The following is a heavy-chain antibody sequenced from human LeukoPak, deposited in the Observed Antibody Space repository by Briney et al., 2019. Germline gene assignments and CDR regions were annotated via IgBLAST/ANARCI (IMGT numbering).Heavy chain of an antibody. CDR2: INSNSGGT. D-gene: IGHD6-19*01. CDR1: GYTFTGYY. V-gene: IGHV1-2*02. J-gene: IGHJ6*03. Sequence: ASVKVSCKASGYTFTGYYMHWVRQAPGQGLQWMEWINSNSGGTNYGQKFQDRVTMTRDTSISTAYMELSRLRSDDTAVYYCARDSSSGWYNYYCYMDVWGKGTTVTVSS. CDR3: ARDSSSGWYNYYCYMDV.